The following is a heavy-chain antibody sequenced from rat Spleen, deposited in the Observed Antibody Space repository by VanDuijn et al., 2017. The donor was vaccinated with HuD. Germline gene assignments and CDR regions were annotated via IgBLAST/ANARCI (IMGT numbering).Heavy chain of an antibody. D-gene: IGHD1-11*01. Sequence: EVQLVESGGGLVQPGRSLKLSCAASGFTFNNYGMAWVRQTPTKGLEWVASINPGGGNTYYRDSVKARFTISRDNAKSTLYLQMDSLRSEDTATYYCASPENGGYGYFDYWGQGVMVTVSS. CDR2: INPGGGNT. CDR3: ASPENGGYGYFDY. J-gene: IGHJ2*01. CDR1: GFTFNNYG. V-gene: IGHV5S13*01.